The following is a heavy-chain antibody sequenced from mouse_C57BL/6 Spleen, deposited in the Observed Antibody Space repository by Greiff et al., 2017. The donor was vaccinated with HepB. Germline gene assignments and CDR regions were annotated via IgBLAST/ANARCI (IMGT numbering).Heavy chain of an antibody. CDR1: GYTFTSYW. D-gene: IGHD3-3*01. CDR2: LDPSDSYT. J-gene: IGHJ4*01. CDR3: ARKGTWYAMDY. V-gene: IGHV1-69*01. Sequence: QVQLQQPGAELVMPGASVKLSCKASGYTFTSYWVHWVKQRPGQGLEWIGELDPSDSYTNYNQKFKGKSTLTVDKSSSTAYMQLSSLTSEDSAVYYGARKGTWYAMDYWGQGTSVTVSA.